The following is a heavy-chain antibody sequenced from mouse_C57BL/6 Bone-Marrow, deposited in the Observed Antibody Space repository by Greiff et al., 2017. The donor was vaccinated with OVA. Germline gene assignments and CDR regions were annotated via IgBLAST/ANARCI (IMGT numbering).Heavy chain of an antibody. Sequence: VQLQQSGPELVKPGASVKISCKASGYTFTDYYMNWVKQSHGKSLEWIGDINPNNGGTSYNQKFKGKATLTVDKSSSTAYMELRSLTSEDSAVYYCARGGDGYYYVDYWGQGTTLTVSS. CDR3: ARGGDGYYYVDY. CDR2: INPNNGGT. CDR1: GYTFTDYY. V-gene: IGHV1-26*01. D-gene: IGHD2-3*01. J-gene: IGHJ2*01.